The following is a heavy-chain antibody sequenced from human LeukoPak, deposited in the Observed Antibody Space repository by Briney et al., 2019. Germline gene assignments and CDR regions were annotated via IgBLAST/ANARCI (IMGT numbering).Heavy chain of an antibody. J-gene: IGHJ4*02. D-gene: IGHD3-10*01. CDR1: GFTSSSYG. Sequence: GRSLRLSCAASGFTSSSYGMHWVRQAPGKGLEWVAVIPYDGSNKYYADSVKGRFTISRDNSKNTLYLQMHSLRAEDTAVYYCAKAMVRGVISPFDYWGQGTLVTVSS. V-gene: IGHV3-30*18. CDR3: AKAMVRGVISPFDY. CDR2: IPYDGSNK.